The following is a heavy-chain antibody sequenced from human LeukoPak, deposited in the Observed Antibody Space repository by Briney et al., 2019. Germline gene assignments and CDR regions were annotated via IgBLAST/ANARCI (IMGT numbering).Heavy chain of an antibody. Sequence: GASVKVSCKASGGTFSSYTICWVRQAPGQGLEWMGGIIPIFGTANYAQKFQGRVTITADKSSTTVYMELSSLRSEDTAVYYCASPPVPQAAAITPGYFYYYMDVWGKGTTATVSS. V-gene: IGHV1-69*06. CDR3: ASPPVPQAAAITPGYFYYYMDV. CDR2: IIPIFGTA. CDR1: GGTFSSYT. J-gene: IGHJ6*03. D-gene: IGHD6-13*01.